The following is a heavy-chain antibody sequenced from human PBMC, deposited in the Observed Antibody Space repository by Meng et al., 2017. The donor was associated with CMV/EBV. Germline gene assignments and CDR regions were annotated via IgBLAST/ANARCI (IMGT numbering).Heavy chain of an antibody. CDR2: ISSSSSYI. D-gene: IGHD4-11*01. CDR1: GFTFSSYS. Sequence: GGSLRLSCAASGFTFSSYSMNWVRQAPGKGLEWVSSISSSSSYIYCADSVKGRFTISRDNAKNSLYLQMNSLRAEDTAVYYCARVGYSNYEPLYYYYGMDVWGQGTTVTVSS. CDR3: ARVGYSNYEPLYYYYGMDV. V-gene: IGHV3-21*01. J-gene: IGHJ6*02.